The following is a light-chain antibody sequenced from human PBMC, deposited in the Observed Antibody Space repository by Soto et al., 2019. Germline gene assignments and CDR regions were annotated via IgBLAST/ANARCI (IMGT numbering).Light chain of an antibody. Sequence: EIVLTQSPGTLSLSPGERATLSCRASQSVSSSTYLAWYQQKPGQAPRLLIYDASSRATGIPDRFSGSGSGTDFTLTIRRLEPEDFAVYYCQQYGSSPITFGQGTRLEI. CDR3: QQYGSSPIT. CDR1: QSVSSSTY. V-gene: IGKV3-20*01. CDR2: DAS. J-gene: IGKJ5*01.